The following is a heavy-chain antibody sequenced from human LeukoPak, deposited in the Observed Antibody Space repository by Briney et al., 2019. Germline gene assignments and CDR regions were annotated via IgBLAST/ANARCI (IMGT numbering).Heavy chain of an antibody. CDR3: ARENSYYDSSGYYFGSGYFDY. J-gene: IGHJ4*02. CDR2: IYHSGST. V-gene: IGHV4-34*01. D-gene: IGHD3-22*01. Sequence: PSETLSLTCAVYGGSFSGYYWSWIRQPPGKGLEWIGEIYHSGSTNYNPSLKSRVTISVDKSKNQFSLKLSSVTAADTAVYYCARENSYYDSSGYYFGSGYFDYWGQGTLVTVSS. CDR1: GGSFSGYY.